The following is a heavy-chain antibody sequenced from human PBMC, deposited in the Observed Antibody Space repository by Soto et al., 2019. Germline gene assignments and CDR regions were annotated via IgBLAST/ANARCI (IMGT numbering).Heavy chain of an antibody. J-gene: IGHJ4*02. CDR3: AHRRLYINTGYPVLFDY. D-gene: IGHD5-12*01. CDR1: GLSLSTSAVG. V-gene: IGHV2-5*02. Sequence: QITLKESGPTLVRPTQTLTLTCTFSGLSLSTSAVGVGWIRQPPGKALEWLALIYWDDDKRYSPSLKSRLTLTKXXSXNLXVLTMTNMDPVDTATYYCAHRRLYINTGYPVLFDYWGQGTLVTVSS. CDR2: IYWDDDK.